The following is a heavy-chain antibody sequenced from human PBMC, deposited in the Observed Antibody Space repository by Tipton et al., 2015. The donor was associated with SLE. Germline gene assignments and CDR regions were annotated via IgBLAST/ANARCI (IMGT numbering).Heavy chain of an antibody. CDR2: MYYSGGT. Sequence: TLSLTCNVSGGSIRSYYWSWIRQATGKGLEWIGYMYYSGGTNYNPSLESRVSISLDTSKNQFSLRLSSVTTADTAVYYCASSGLRREYRQFDYWGQGTLVTVSS. V-gene: IGHV4-59*01. CDR3: ASSGLRREYRQFDY. D-gene: IGHD3-10*01. CDR1: GGSIRSYY. J-gene: IGHJ4*02.